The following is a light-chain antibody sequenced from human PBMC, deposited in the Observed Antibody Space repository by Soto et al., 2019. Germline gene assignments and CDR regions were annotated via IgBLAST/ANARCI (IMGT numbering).Light chain of an antibody. V-gene: IGKV1-5*03. Sequence: DIQMTQSPSTLSGSVGDRVTITCRASQTISSWLAWYQQKPGKAPKLLIYKASSLESGVPSRFSGSGSGTEFTLTISSLQPDDVATYYCQQYNSYPITFGQGTRLEIK. CDR3: QQYNSYPIT. CDR1: QTISSW. J-gene: IGKJ5*01. CDR2: KAS.